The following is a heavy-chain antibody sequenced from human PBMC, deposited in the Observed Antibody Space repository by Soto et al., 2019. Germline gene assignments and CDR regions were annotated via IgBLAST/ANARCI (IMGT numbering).Heavy chain of an antibody. CDR1: GGSINNYY. Sequence: PSETLSLTCTVSGGSINNYYWSWIRQPPGKGLERIGYIYYSGSTNYNPSLKSRVTITVDTSKSQFSLKLSSVTAADTADYYFARYFYDSGGRRQFDCWGQGALVTVSS. CDR3: ARYFYDSGGRRQFDC. V-gene: IGHV4-59*01. D-gene: IGHD3-10*01. J-gene: IGHJ4*02. CDR2: IYYSGST.